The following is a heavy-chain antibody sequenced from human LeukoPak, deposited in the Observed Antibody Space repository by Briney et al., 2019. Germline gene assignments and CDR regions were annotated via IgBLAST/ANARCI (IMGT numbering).Heavy chain of an antibody. CDR2: IYYSGST. J-gene: IGHJ4*02. CDR3: ARGLWFGEFYFDY. CDR1: GCSISSYY. V-gene: IGHV4-59*01. Sequence: SETLSLTCTVSGCSISSYYWSWIRQPQGKGLEWIGYIYYSGSTNYNAPLKSRVTISVDTSKTQFSLKLSSVTAADTAVYYCARGLWFGEFYFDYWGQGTLVTVSS. D-gene: IGHD3-10*01.